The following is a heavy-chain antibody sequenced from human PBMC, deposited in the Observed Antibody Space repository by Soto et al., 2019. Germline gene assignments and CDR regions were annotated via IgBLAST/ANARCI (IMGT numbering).Heavy chain of an antibody. CDR2: LYDLDGS. D-gene: IGHD1-1*01. J-gene: IGHJ3*01. CDR3: ATWHEREHAYDV. Sequence: GGSLRLSCAAFGFTISGKKYVAWVRQAPGKGLEWVSALYDLDGSFYAASVKGRFTTSSDSSKTTVYLQMNDLRPDDTAVYYCATWHEREHAYDVWGQGTPVPVSS. V-gene: IGHV3-53*01. CDR1: GFTISGKKY.